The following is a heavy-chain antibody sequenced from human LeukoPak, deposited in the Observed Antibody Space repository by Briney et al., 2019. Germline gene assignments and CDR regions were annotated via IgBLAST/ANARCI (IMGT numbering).Heavy chain of an antibody. Sequence: SETLSLTCTVSGGSISSYYWSWIRQPPGKGLEWIGYIYYSGSTNYNPSLKSRVTISVDTSKNQFSLKLSSVTAADTAVYYCAGLPRGVYGGNSYWGQGTLVTVSS. CDR1: GGSISSYY. D-gene: IGHD4-23*01. CDR3: AGLPRGVYGGNSY. V-gene: IGHV4-59*08. CDR2: IYYSGST. J-gene: IGHJ4*02.